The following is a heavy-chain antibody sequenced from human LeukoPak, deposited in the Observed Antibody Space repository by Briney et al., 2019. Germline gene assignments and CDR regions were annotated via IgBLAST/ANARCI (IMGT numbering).Heavy chain of an antibody. CDR1: GYTFTSYD. D-gene: IGHD3-3*01. V-gene: IGHV1-8*01. J-gene: IGHJ4*02. Sequence: GASVKVSCKASGYTFTSYDINWVRQATGQGLEWMGWMNPNSGNTGYAQKFQGRVTMARNTSISTAYMELSSLRSEDTAVYYCARGGAYYDFWSGCNFDYWGQGTLVTVSS. CDR2: MNPNSGNT. CDR3: ARGGAYYDFWSGCNFDY.